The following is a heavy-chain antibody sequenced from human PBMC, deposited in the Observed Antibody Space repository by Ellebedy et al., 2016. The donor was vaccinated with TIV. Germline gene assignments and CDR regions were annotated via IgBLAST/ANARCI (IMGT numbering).Heavy chain of an antibody. Sequence: GESLKISCKGFQYSFSNYWLAWVRQMPGKGLEWMGIIHPSDSDTRYSPSFQGQVTFSFDKSISTAYLHWIGLRASDTAIYYCARHAFGNYYYGMDVWGQGTTVTVSS. D-gene: IGHD3-3*02. CDR2: IHPSDSDT. V-gene: IGHV5-51*01. CDR3: ARHAFGNYYYGMDV. J-gene: IGHJ6*02. CDR1: QYSFSNYW.